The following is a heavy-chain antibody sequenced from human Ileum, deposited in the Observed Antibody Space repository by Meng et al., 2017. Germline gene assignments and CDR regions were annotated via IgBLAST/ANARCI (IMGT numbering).Heavy chain of an antibody. J-gene: IGHJ4*02. Sequence: QVQLREPGPGRGEPSGTLSLTCAVPGRSIRSSDWGSWVRKPPGKGLEWIAEMNLGGSPNYNPSLKSRVTMSVDKSNDHLSLQLTSVTAADTAVYYCAHIFNSWGQGTLVTVSS. CDR1: GRSIRSSDW. CDR3: AHIFNS. V-gene: IGHV4-4*02. CDR2: MNLGGSP.